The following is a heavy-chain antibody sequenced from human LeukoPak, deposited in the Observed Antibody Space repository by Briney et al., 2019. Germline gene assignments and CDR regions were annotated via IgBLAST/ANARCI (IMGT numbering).Heavy chain of an antibody. D-gene: IGHD1-26*01. Sequence: GGSLRLSCAASGFTFSSYGMHWVRQAPGKGLVWVSRINTAGSTTNYADSVKGRFTISRDNAKNTLYLQMNSLRAEDTAVYYCARELVGANSYWGQGTLVTVSS. CDR3: ARELVGANSY. V-gene: IGHV3-74*01. CDR1: GFTFSSYG. J-gene: IGHJ4*02. CDR2: INTAGSTT.